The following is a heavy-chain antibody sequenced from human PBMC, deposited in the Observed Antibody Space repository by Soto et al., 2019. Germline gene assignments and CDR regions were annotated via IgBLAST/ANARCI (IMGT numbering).Heavy chain of an antibody. D-gene: IGHD6-6*01. Sequence: QVQLVQSGAEVKKPGSSVKVSCKASGGTFSSYAISWVRQAPGQGLEWMGGIIPIFGTANYAQKFQGRVTITADKSTSTAYMELSSLRSEGTAVYYCARVRGSIAARPGYFDYWGQGTLVTVSS. CDR1: GGTFSSYA. CDR3: ARVRGSIAARPGYFDY. V-gene: IGHV1-69*06. J-gene: IGHJ4*02. CDR2: IIPIFGTA.